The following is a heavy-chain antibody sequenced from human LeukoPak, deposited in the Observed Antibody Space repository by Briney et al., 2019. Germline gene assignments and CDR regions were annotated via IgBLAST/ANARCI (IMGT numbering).Heavy chain of an antibody. CDR2: IYTSGST. D-gene: IGHD3-16*01. Sequence: SETLSLTCTVSGGSISSYYWSWIRQPAGKGLEWIGRIYTSGSTNYNPSLKSRVTISVDTSKNQFSLKLSSVTAADTAVYYCARSHYYDYARSWFDPWGQGTLVTVSS. V-gene: IGHV4-4*07. CDR1: GGSISSYY. J-gene: IGHJ5*02. CDR3: ARSHYYDYARSWFDP.